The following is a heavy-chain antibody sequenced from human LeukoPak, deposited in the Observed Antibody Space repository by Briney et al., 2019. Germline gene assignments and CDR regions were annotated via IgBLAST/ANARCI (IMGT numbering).Heavy chain of an antibody. CDR1: GYTFTCYD. J-gene: IGHJ4*02. CDR3: ARARYGDYRFDY. V-gene: IGHV1-8*01. D-gene: IGHD4-17*01. Sequence: ASVKVSCKASGYTFTCYDINWVRQATGQGLEWMGWMNPNSGNTGYAQKFQGRVTMTRNTSISTAYMELSSLRSEDTAVYYCARARYGDYRFDYWGQGTLVTVSS. CDR2: MNPNSGNT.